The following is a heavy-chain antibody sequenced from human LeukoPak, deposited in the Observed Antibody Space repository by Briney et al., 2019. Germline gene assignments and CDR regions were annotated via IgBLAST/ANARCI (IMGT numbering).Heavy chain of an antibody. CDR2: ISPGGSDT. CDR3: AKTGGYETMAAFDY. Sequence: GTLSLTCAVSGGSISSSNWWSWVRQAPGKGLEWVSAISPGGSDTYYADSVRGRFTISRDNSKNTLYLQMSSLRAEDSAVYYCAKTGGYETMAAFDYWGQGTLVTVSS. CDR1: GGSISSSN. J-gene: IGHJ4*02. D-gene: IGHD3-10*01. V-gene: IGHV3-23*01.